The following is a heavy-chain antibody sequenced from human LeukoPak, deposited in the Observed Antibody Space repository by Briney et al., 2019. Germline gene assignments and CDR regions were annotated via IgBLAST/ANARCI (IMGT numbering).Heavy chain of an antibody. J-gene: IGHJ6*04. CDR1: GGSFSGYY. Sequence: SETLSLTCAVYGGSFSGYYWSWMRQPPGKGLEWIGEINHSGSTNYNPSLKSRVTISVDTSKNQFSLKLSSVTAADTAVYYCARGPQYYYGSGSYYKAGGMGVWGKGTTVTVSS. D-gene: IGHD3-10*01. V-gene: IGHV4-34*01. CDR3: ARGPQYYYGSGSYYKAGGMGV. CDR2: INHSGST.